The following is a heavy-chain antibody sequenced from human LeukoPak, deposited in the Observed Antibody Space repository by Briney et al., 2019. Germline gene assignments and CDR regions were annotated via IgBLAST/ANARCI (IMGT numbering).Heavy chain of an antibody. J-gene: IGHJ4*02. CDR1: GFTVSSNY. D-gene: IGHD2/OR15-2a*01. CDR2: IYSGGST. Sequence: GTLRLSCAASGFTVSSNYMSWVRQAPGKGLEWVSVIYSGGSTYYADSVKGRFTISRDNSKNTLYLQMNSLRAEDTAVYYCARSFDGQPDYWGQGTLVTVSS. V-gene: IGHV3-53*01. CDR3: ARSFDGQPDY.